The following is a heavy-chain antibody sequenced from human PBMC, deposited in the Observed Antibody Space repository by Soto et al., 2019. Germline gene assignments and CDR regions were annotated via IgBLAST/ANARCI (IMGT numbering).Heavy chain of an antibody. Sequence: QVQLQESGPGLVKPSQTLSLTCTVSGGSISSGGYYWSWIRQHPGKGLEWIGYIYYSGSTYYNPSLKSRVTISVDTSNCRGHGRVFLCDIFPIYGDYFRLLGPGNPGHRLL. V-gene: IGHV4-31*03. CDR3: FRL. D-gene: IGHD4-17*01. J-gene: IGHJ4*02. CDR2: IYYSGST. CDR1: GGSISSGGYY.